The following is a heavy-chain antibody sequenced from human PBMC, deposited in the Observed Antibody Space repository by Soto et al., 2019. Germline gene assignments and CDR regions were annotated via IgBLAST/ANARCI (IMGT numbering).Heavy chain of an antibody. CDR2: IYYSGST. J-gene: IGHJ4*02. CDR1: GGSISSGGYY. D-gene: IGHD3-16*02. CDR3: AREPINDYIWGSYRFSGHFYFEY. Sequence: SETLSLTCTVSGGSISSGGYYWSWIRQHPGKGLEWIGYIYYSGSTYYNPSLKSRVTISVDTSKNQFSLKLSSVTAADTAVYYCAREPINDYIWGSYRFSGHFYFEYWGQGTLVTVSS. V-gene: IGHV4-31*03.